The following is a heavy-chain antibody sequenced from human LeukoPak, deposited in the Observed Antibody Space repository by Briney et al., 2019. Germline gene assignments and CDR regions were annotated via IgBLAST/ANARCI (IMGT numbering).Heavy chain of an antibody. J-gene: IGHJ6*03. D-gene: IGHD6-13*01. CDR1: GFTVSSNY. CDR3: ARDPPPYSSSSYYYVDV. Sequence: GGSLRLSCAASGFTVSSNYMSWVRQAPGKGLEWVSVIYSGGSTYYADSVKGRFTISRDNSKNTLYLQMNSLRAEDTAVYYCARDPPPYSSSSYYYVDVWGRGTTVTVSS. CDR2: IYSGGST. V-gene: IGHV3-53*01.